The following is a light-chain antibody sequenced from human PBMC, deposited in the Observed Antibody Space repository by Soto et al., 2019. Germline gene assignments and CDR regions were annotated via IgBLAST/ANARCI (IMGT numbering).Light chain of an antibody. J-gene: IGKJ1*01. CDR3: HHYDNWRPWT. CDR2: GAS. Sequence: EIVMTQSPATLSVSPGERATLSCRASQSVSSNLAWYQQNPPQAPRLLIYGASTRATGLPARFRGSGSGTDFTPAFSSLRTEEFAACYCHHYDNWRPWTLGQRTKV. CDR1: QSVSSN. V-gene: IGKV3-15*01.